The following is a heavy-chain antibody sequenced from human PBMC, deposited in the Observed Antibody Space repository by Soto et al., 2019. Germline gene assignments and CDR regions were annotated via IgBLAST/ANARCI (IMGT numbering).Heavy chain of an antibody. J-gene: IGHJ5*02. D-gene: IGHD3-10*01. CDR3: AKVSTMVRGVIGWFDP. CDR2: IYYSGST. CDR1: GGSISSGGYY. V-gene: IGHV4-31*03. Sequence: SETLSLTCTVSGGSISSGGYYWSWVRQHPGKGLEWLWYIYYSGSTYYNPSLKSRLTISADTSNNQFSLKLSSVTAPDSAVYYSAKVSTMVRGVIGWFDPWGQGTLVTVSS.